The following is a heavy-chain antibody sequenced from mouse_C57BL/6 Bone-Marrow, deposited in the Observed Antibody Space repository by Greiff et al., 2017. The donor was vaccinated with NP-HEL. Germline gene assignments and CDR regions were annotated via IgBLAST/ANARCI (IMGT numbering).Heavy chain of an antibody. CDR2: IDPSDSYT. CDR3: ARELTTVGWYCDV. Sequence: QVQLQQPGAELVMPGASVKLSCKASGYTFTSYWMHWVKQRPGQGLEWIGEIDPSDSYTNYNQKFKGKSTLTVDKSSSTAYMQLSSLTSEDSAVYYCARELTTVGWYCDVWGTGTTVTVSS. J-gene: IGHJ1*03. D-gene: IGHD1-1*01. CDR1: GYTFTSYW. V-gene: IGHV1-69*01.